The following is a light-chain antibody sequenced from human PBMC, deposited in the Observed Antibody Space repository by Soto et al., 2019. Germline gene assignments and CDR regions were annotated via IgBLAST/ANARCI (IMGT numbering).Light chain of an antibody. V-gene: IGKV1-6*01. Sequence: AIQMTQSPSSLSASVGDTVTFTCRASQAIRNDLGWFQQRPGKPPKLLIYGISILQTGVPSRFSGSGSGIDFTLTISGLQPEDFATYYCLHDALFPYSFGQGTRLEI. CDR1: QAIRND. J-gene: IGKJ2*03. CDR2: GIS. CDR3: LHDALFPYS.